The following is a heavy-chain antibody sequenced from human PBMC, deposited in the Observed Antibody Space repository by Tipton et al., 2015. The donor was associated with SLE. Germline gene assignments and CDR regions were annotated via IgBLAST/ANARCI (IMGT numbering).Heavy chain of an antibody. V-gene: IGHV1-18*01. CDR3: ARDQVGFGDYVYYYMDV. D-gene: IGHD4-17*01. Sequence: QVQLVQSGAEVKKPGASVKVSCKASGYTFRNYGINWVRQAPGQGLEWMGWISPYHDKKDYAQKIQGRVTMTTDTSTSTAYLELRSLRSNDTAVYYCARDQVGFGDYVYYYMDVWGKGTTVTVSS. CDR1: GYTFRNYG. CDR2: ISPYHDKK. J-gene: IGHJ6*03.